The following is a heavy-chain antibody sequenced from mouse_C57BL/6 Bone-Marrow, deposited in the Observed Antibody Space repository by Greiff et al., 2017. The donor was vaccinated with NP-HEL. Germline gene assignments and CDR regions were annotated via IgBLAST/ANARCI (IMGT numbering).Heavy chain of an antibody. D-gene: IGHD2-10*02. CDR3: ARQRGLPLGNAMDY. Sequence: QVQLQQSGPGLVAPSQSLSITCTVSGFSLTSYGVHWVRQPPGKGLEWLVVIWSDGSTTYNSALKSRLSISKDNSKSQVFLKMNSLQTDDTAMYYCARQRGLPLGNAMDYWGQGTSVTVSS. CDR2: IWSDGST. J-gene: IGHJ4*01. CDR1: GFSLTSYG. V-gene: IGHV2-6-1*01.